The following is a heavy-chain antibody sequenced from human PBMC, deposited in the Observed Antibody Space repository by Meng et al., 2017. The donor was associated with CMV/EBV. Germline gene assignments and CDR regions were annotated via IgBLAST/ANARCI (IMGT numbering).Heavy chain of an antibody. CDR3: ARDIVVVPAARTNYYYYYGMDV. CDR1: GFTFSSYW. D-gene: IGHD2-2*01. J-gene: IGHJ6*02. V-gene: IGHV3-7*01. Sequence: GESLKISCAASGFTFSSYWMSWVRQAPGKGLEWVANIKQDGSEKYYVYSVKGRFTISRDNAKNSLYLQMNSLRAEDTAVYYCARDIVVVPAARTNYYYYYGMDVWGQGTTVTVSS. CDR2: IKQDGSEK.